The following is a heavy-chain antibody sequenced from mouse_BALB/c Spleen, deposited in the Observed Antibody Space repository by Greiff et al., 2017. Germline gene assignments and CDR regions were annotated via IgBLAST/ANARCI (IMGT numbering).Heavy chain of an antibody. Sequence: DVQLQESGPGLVKPSQSLSLTCTVTGYSITSDYAWNWIRQFPGNKLEWMGYISYSGSTSYNPSLKSRISITRDTSKNQFFLQLNSVTTEDTATYYCAAIYYDSMDYWGQGTSVTVSS. J-gene: IGHJ4*01. CDR3: AAIYYDSMDY. CDR1: GYSITSDYA. V-gene: IGHV3-2*02. CDR2: ISYSGST. D-gene: IGHD2-4*01.